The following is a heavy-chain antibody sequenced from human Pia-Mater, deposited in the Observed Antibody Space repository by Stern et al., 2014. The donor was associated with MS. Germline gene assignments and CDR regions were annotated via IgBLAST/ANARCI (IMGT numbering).Heavy chain of an antibody. V-gene: IGHV4-39*01. CDR3: AKHACTGAACPFDL. J-gene: IGHJ4*02. Sequence: QVQLQESGPGLVKPSETLSLTCAVSGDSISSYTHYWAWIRQPPGKGLEWIGSVYYSGATYYNPSLKRPGTISGDTSKNPFSLGLNSVTAADTAVYYCAKHACTGAACPFDLWGQGTLVTVSS. CDR1: GDSISSYTHY. D-gene: IGHD2-8*02. CDR2: VYYSGAT.